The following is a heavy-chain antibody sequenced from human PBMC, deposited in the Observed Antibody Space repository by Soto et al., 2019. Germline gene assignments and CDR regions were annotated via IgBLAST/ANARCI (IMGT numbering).Heavy chain of an antibody. V-gene: IGHV3-23*01. Sequence: EVQLLESGGGLVQPGGSLRLSCAASGFTFSSYAMTWVRQAPGKGLEWISSISDGADGPYYADSVQGQFTISRDSSKNTLSLQMNSLRADDTAVYYWAKGGIVRAPGVDCWGQGTLVTVSS. D-gene: IGHD3-22*01. J-gene: IGHJ4*02. CDR2: ISDGADGP. CDR3: AKGGIVRAPGVDC. CDR1: GFTFSSYA.